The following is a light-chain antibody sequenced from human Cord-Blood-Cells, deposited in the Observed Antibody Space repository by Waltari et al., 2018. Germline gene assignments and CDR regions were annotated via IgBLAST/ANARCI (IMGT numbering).Light chain of an antibody. CDR1: SSDAGSYNL. J-gene: IGLJ2*01. CDR3: CSYACSSTVV. V-gene: IGLV2-23*01. Sequence: QSALTQPASVSGSPGQSITISCTGTSSDAGSYNLVSWYQQHPGKAPKLMIYEGSKRPSGVSNRFSGSKSGNTASLTISGLQAEDEADYYCCSYACSSTVVFGGGTKLTVL. CDR2: EGS.